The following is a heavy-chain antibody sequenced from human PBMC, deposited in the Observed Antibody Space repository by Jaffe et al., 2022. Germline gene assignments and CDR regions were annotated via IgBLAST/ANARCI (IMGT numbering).Heavy chain of an antibody. V-gene: IGHV3-74*01. CDR2: INSDGSSS. CDR1: GFTFSGYW. D-gene: IGHD6-13*01. Sequence: EVQLVESGGGLVQPGGSLRLSCAASGFTFSGYWMHWVRQAPGKGLVWVSRINSDGSSSTYADSVKGRFTISRDNAKNTLYLQMNSLRAEDTAVYYCARDGVYGSTWNGGWIDPWGQGTLVTVSS. J-gene: IGHJ5*02. CDR3: ARDGVYGSTWNGGWIDP.